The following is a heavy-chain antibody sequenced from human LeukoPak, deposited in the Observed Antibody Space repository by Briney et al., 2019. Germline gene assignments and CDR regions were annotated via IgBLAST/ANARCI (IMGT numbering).Heavy chain of an antibody. Sequence: SETLSLTCAVYGGSFSGYYWSWIRQPPGKGLEWIGEINHSGSTNYNPSLKSRVTTSVDTSKNQFSLKLSSVTAADTAVYYCARGPSDGGVVVPAAIGRGDYWGQGTLVTVSS. D-gene: IGHD2-2*02. J-gene: IGHJ4*02. CDR1: GGSFSGYY. CDR3: ARGPSDGGVVVPAAIGRGDY. V-gene: IGHV4-34*01. CDR2: INHSGST.